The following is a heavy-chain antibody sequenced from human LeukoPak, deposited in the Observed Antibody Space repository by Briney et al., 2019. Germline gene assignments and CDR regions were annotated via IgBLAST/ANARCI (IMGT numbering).Heavy chain of an antibody. CDR1: GFTFSSYA. J-gene: IGHJ4*02. V-gene: IGHV3-23*01. D-gene: IGHD6-6*01. Sequence: GGSLRLSCAASGFTFSSYAMSWVRQAPGKGLEWVSAISGSGGSTYYADSVKGRFTISRDNAKNTLYLQMNSLRAEDTAVYYCAREGLRGLAARPYYFDYWGQGTLVTVSS. CDR3: AREGLRGLAARPYYFDY. CDR2: ISGSGGST.